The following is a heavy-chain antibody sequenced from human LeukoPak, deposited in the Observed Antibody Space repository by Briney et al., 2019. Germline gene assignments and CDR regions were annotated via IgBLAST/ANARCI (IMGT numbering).Heavy chain of an antibody. D-gene: IGHD2-2*02. CDR2: ISWNSGSI. CDR3: AKAGPAAIPTPSYYYYYYMDV. J-gene: IGHJ6*03. Sequence: PGRSLRLSCAASGFTFDDYAMHWVRQAPGKGLEWVSGISWNSGSIGYADSVKGRFTISRDNAKNSLYLQMNSLRAEDTALYYCAKAGPAAIPTPSYYYYYYMDVWGKGTTVTVSS. CDR1: GFTFDDYA. V-gene: IGHV3-9*01.